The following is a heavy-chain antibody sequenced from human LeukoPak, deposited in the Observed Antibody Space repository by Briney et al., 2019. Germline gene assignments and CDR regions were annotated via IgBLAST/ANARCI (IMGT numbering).Heavy chain of an antibody. CDR2: ISSRSTSI. J-gene: IGHJ4*02. D-gene: IGHD3-3*01. CDR3: ARDYISYDSLDY. CDR1: GFTFSSYD. Sequence: GGSLRLSCAASGFTFSSYDMNWVRQAPGKGLEWVSSISSRSTSIYYADSVKGRFTVSRDNAKNSLYLLMNSLRAEDTAVYWCARDYISYDSLDYWGQGTLVTVSS. V-gene: IGHV3-21*01.